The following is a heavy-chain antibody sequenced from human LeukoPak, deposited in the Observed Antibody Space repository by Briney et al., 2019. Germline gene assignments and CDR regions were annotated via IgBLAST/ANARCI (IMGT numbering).Heavy chain of an antibody. CDR3: ASNYDFWSGYLDY. D-gene: IGHD3-3*01. Sequence: GGSLRLSCAASGFTFSSYWMSWVRQAPGKGLEWVANIKQDGSEKYYVDSVKGRFTISRDNAKNSPYLQMNSLRAEDTAVYYCASNYDFWSGYLDYWGQGTLVTVSS. CDR2: IKQDGSEK. CDR1: GFTFSSYW. V-gene: IGHV3-7*01. J-gene: IGHJ4*02.